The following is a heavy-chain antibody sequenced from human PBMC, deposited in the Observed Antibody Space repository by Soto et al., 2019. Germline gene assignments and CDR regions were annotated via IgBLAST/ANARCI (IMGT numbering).Heavy chain of an antibody. Sequence: ASVKVSCKASGYTFTSYYMHWVRQAPGQGLEWMGIINPSGGSTSYAQKFQGRVTMTRDTSTSTVYMELSSLRSEDTAVYYCARATKLESGWYNWFDPWGQGTLVTVSS. J-gene: IGHJ5*02. CDR3: ARATKLESGWYNWFDP. CDR2: INPSGGST. V-gene: IGHV1-46*01. D-gene: IGHD6-19*01. CDR1: GYTFTSYY.